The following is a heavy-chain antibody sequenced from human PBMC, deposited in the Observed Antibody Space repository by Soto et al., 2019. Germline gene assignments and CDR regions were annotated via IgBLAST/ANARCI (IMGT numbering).Heavy chain of an antibody. D-gene: IGHD1-26*01. V-gene: IGHV3-30*18. Sequence: GGSLRLSCAASGFTFSSYGMHWVRQAPGKGLEWVAVISYDGSNKYYADSVKGRFTISRDNSKNTLYLQMNSLRAEDTAVYYCAKGSPELPFDYWGQGTLVTVSS. CDR2: ISYDGSNK. J-gene: IGHJ4*02. CDR1: GFTFSSYG. CDR3: AKGSPELPFDY.